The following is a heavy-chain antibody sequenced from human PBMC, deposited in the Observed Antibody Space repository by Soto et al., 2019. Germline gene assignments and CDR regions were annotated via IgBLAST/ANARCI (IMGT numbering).Heavy chain of an antibody. Sequence: SETLSLTCAVSGGSISSSNWWSWVRQPPGKGLEWIGEIYHSGSTNYNPSLKSRVTISVDRSKNQFSLRLNSVTAADTAVYFCASSKYDVVAGSVWFDPWGQGTLVTVSS. J-gene: IGHJ5*02. D-gene: IGHD2-21*01. CDR1: GGSISSSNW. CDR2: IYHSGST. V-gene: IGHV4-4*02. CDR3: ASSKYDVVAGSVWFDP.